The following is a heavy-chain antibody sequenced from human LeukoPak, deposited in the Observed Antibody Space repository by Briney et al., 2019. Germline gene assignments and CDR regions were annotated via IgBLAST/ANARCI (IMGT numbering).Heavy chain of an antibody. CDR2: IIPIFGTA. V-gene: IGHV1-69*13. Sequence: ASVKVSCKASGGTFSSYAISWVRQAPGQGLEWMRGIIPIFGTANYAQKFQGRVTITADESTSTAYMELSSLRSEDTAVYYCARGWLGWFDPWGQGTLVTVSS. J-gene: IGHJ5*02. D-gene: IGHD5-12*01. CDR3: ARGWLGWFDP. CDR1: GGTFSSYA.